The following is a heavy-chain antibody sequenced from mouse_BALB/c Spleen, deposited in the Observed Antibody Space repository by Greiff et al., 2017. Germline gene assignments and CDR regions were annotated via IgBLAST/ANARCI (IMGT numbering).Heavy chain of an antibody. CDR3: AIHYYGSSYDPFAY. CDR1: GDSITSGY. V-gene: IGHV3-8*02. D-gene: IGHD1-1*01. J-gene: IGHJ3*01. Sequence: EVKLLESGPSLVKPSQTLSLTCSVTGDSITSGYWNWIRKFPGNKLEYMGYISYSGSTYYNPSLKSRISITRDTSKNQYYLQLNSVTTEDTATYYCAIHYYGSSYDPFAYWGQGTLVTVSA. CDR2: ISYSGST.